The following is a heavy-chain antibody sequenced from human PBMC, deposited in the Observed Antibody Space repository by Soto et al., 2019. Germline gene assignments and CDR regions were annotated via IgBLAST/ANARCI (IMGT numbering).Heavy chain of an antibody. J-gene: IGHJ4*02. D-gene: IGHD3-10*01. CDR3: ARAGGSGSYYHNFDY. V-gene: IGHV3-21*01. CDR1: GFTFSSYS. Sequence: PGGSLRLSCAASGFTFSSYSMNWVRQAPGKGLEWVSSISSSSSYIYYADSVKGRFTISRDNAKNSLYLQMNSLRAEDTAVYYCARAGGSGSYYHNFDYWGQGTLVTVSS. CDR2: ISSSSSYI.